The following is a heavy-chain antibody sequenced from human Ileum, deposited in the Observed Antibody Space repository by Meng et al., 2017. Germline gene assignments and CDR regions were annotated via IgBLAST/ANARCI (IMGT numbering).Heavy chain of an antibody. J-gene: IGHJ4*02. V-gene: IGHV1-8*02. CDR3: AREAWGKTAAGVDY. Sequence: QVQLVQSGAEVKKPGASMKVSCKASGYTFTTYDINWVRQATGQGLEWMGWMSPSSGNTGYAQEFQGRVTMTRNTSISTAYMELSGLRSEDTAVYYCAREAWGKTAAGVDYWGQGTLVTVSS. CDR1: GYTFTTYD. D-gene: IGHD6-13*01. CDR2: MSPSSGNT.